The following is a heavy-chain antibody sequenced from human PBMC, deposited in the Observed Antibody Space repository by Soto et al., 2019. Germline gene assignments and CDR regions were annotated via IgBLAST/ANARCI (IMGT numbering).Heavy chain of an antibody. CDR1: SGSFSGYY. CDR3: ARAPKVSGSSQTRPDF. CDR2: ISQSGNT. J-gene: IGHJ4*02. Sequence: SETLSLTCSIYSGSFSGYYWSWIRQPPGKGLEWIGEISQSGNTNYSPSLKSRVSISIDTSKKQFSLNLASVSAADTAVYYCARAPKVSGSSQTRPDFWGQGTLVTVSS. V-gene: IGHV4-34*01. D-gene: IGHD6-6*01.